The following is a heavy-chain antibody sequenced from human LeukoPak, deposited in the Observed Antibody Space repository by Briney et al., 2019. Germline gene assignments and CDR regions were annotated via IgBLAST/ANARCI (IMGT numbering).Heavy chain of an antibody. D-gene: IGHD3-10*01. CDR1: GGSISSYY. CDR3: AKHYMGSSYNRGLDY. V-gene: IGHV4-59*08. CDR2: IHFSGST. J-gene: IGHJ4*02. Sequence: SETLSLTCTVSGGSISSYYWSWIRQPPGKGLEWIGYIHFSGSTNYNPSLKSRVTVSDDKSKNQFSLKLSSVTAADTAIYYCAKHYMGSSYNRGLDYWGQGTLVTVSS.